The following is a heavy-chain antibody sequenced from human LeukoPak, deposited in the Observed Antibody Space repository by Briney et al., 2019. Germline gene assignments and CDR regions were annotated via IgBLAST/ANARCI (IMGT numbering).Heavy chain of an antibody. V-gene: IGHV1-69*13. CDR2: IIPIFGTA. CDR1: LGPSSPYA. Sequence: PERVSSKAFLGPSSPYAISWVRHAPGEGLEWVGGIIPIFGTANYAQKFQGRVTITADESTSTAYMEQSSLRSEDTAVCYCAREGCSSASWYASGAFDIWGQGTMVTVSS. D-gene: IGHD2-2*01. CDR3: AREGCSSASWYASGAFDI. J-gene: IGHJ3*02.